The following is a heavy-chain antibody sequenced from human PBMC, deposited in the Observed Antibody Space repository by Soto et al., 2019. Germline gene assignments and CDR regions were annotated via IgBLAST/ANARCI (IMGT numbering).Heavy chain of an antibody. V-gene: IGHV4-39*01. CDR2: IYYSGST. D-gene: IGHD6-19*01. CDR1: GGSISSSSYY. CDR3: AALPLIAVAGWRAYYYYYYMDV. Sequence: SETLSLTCTVSGGSISSSSYYWGWIRQPPGKGLEWIGSIYYSGSTYYNPSLKSRVTISVDTSKNQFSLKLSSVTAADTAVYYCAALPLIAVAGWRAYYYYYYMDVWGKGTTVTVSS. J-gene: IGHJ6*03.